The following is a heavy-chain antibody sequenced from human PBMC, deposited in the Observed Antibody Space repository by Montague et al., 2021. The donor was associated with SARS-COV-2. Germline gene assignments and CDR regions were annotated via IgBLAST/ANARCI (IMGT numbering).Heavy chain of an antibody. CDR1: GDSVSSNTAA. Sequence: CAISGDSVSSNTAARNWNRHSPSRGLDRLGRTYYRSKWNYDYAVSVKSRMTISPDTSKNQFSLQLSSVTPEDRAAYYCARDPRYSLSWSFDYWGQGTLVTVSS. CDR3: ARDPRYSLSWSFDY. D-gene: IGHD6-13*01. V-gene: IGHV6-1*01. CDR2: TYYRSKWNY. J-gene: IGHJ4*02.